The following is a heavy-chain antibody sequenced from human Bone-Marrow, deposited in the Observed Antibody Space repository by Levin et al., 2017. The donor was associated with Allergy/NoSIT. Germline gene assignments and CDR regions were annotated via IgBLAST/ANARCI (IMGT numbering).Heavy chain of an antibody. CDR1: GLKFDDYS. CDR2: ISWNGGII. Sequence: PGGSLRLSCAASGLKFDDYSFHWVRQAPGKGLEWISTISWNGGIIYYADSVKGRFTISRDNANNSLFLQMSSLRADDTAFYYCAKRNFYYGLDVWGQGTAVTVSS. CDR3: AKRNFYYGLDV. V-gene: IGHV3-9*01. J-gene: IGHJ6*02.